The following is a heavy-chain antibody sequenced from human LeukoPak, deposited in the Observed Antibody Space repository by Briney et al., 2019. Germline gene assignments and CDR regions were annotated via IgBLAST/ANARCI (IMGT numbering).Heavy chain of an antibody. Sequence: ETLSLTCTVSGGSISSHYWSWIRQPPGKGLEWIGYIYYSGSTNYNPSLKSRVTISVDTSKNQFSLKLSSVTAADTAVYYCARDRVVPAAIFSGDYYYNYMDVWGKGTTVTVSS. CDR3: ARDRVVPAAIFSGDYYYNYMDV. CDR2: IYYSGST. D-gene: IGHD2-2*02. J-gene: IGHJ6*03. V-gene: IGHV4-59*11. CDR1: GGSISSHY.